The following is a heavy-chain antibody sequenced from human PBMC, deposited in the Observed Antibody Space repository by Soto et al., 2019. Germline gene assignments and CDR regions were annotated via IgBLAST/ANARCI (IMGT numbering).Heavy chain of an antibody. CDR1: GFTVSSNY. J-gene: IGHJ6*03. CDR2: IYSGGST. Sequence: EVQLVESGGGLVQPGGSLRLSCAASGFTVSSNYMSWVRQAPGNGLEWVSVIYSGGSTYYADSVKGRFTISRHNSKNTLYLQMNSRRAEDTAVYYCASSLRFLVWSARYYMDVWGKGTTVTVSS. CDR3: ASSLRFLVWSARYYMDV. D-gene: IGHD3-3*01. V-gene: IGHV3-53*04.